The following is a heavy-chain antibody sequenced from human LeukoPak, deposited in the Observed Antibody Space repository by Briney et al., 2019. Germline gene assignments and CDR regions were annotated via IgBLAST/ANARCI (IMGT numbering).Heavy chain of an antibody. CDR2: ISSSSSYI. J-gene: IGHJ4*02. V-gene: IGHV3-21*01. CDR1: GFTFSSYS. CDR3: AGSGSGVYYFDY. D-gene: IGHD6-19*01. Sequence: GGSLRLSCAASGFTFSSYSMNWVRQAPGKGLEWVSSISSSSSYIYYADSVKGRFTISRDNAKNSLYLQMNSLRAEDTAVYYCAGSGSGVYYFDYWGQGTLVTVSS.